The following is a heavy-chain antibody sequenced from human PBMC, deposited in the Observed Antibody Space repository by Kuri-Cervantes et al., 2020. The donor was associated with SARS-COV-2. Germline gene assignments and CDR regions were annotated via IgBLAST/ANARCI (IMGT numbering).Heavy chain of an antibody. J-gene: IGHJ4*02. CDR2: INHSGST. Sequence: GSLRLSCAVSGVSVSGGTYYWSWIRQPAGKGLEWIGEINHSGSTNHNPSLKSRVTISVDTSKNQFSLKLSSVTAADTAVYYCARWALAAAGFDYWGQGNLVTVSS. V-gene: IGHV4-61*10. CDR1: GVSVSGGTYY. CDR3: ARWALAAAGFDY. D-gene: IGHD6-13*01.